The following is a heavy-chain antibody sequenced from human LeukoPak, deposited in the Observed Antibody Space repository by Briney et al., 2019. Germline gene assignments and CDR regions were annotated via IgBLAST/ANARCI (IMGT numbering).Heavy chain of an antibody. D-gene: IGHD1-26*01. V-gene: IGHV1-18*01. J-gene: IGHJ5*02. CDR3: AKDWELGWFDP. CDR1: GYTFTSYG. CDR2: ISAYNGNT. Sequence: ASVKVSCKASGYTFTSYGISWVRQAPGQGLEWMGWISAYNGNTNYAQKLQGRVTTTTDTSTSTAYMELRSLRSDDTAVYYCAKDWELGWFDPWGQGTLVTVSS.